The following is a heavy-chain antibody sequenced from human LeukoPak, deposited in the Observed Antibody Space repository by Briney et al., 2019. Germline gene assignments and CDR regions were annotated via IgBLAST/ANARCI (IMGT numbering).Heavy chain of an antibody. V-gene: IGHV1-46*01. CDR1: GYTFSMYN. D-gene: IGHD6-13*01. CDR3: AREGVAGTGLDY. CDR2: INPSGGT. J-gene: IGHJ4*02. Sequence: ASVKVSCKASGYTFSMYNMHWVRQAPGQGLEWMGIINPSGGTSHAQKLQGRITMTRGTSTSTLYMELSSLRSEDTAVYYCAREGVAGTGLDYWGQGTLVTVSS.